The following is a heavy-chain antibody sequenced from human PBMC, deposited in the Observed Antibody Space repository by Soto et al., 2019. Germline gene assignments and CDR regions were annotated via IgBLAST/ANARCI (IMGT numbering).Heavy chain of an antibody. Sequence: SETLSLTCTVSGGSISSGDYYWSWIRQPPGRGLEWIGYIYYSGSTYYNPSLKSRVTISVDTSKNQFSLKLSSVTAADTAVYYCARVEVRGVRIDYWGQGTLVTVSS. V-gene: IGHV4-30-4*01. CDR2: IYYSGST. CDR1: GGSISSGDYY. CDR3: ARVEVRGVRIDY. J-gene: IGHJ4*02. D-gene: IGHD3-10*01.